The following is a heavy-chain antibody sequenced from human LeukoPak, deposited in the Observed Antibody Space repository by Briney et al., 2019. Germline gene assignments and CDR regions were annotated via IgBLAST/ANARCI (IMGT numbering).Heavy chain of an antibody. CDR1: GFTVSSNY. CDR3: ARELRRRFDP. CDR2: IKQDGSEK. D-gene: IGHD3-3*01. Sequence: GGSLRLSCAASGFTVSSNYMSWVRQAPGKGLEWVANIKQDGSEKYYVDSVKGRFTISRDNAKNSLYLQMNSLRAEDTAVYYCARELRRRFDPWGQGTLVTVSS. V-gene: IGHV3-7*01. J-gene: IGHJ5*02.